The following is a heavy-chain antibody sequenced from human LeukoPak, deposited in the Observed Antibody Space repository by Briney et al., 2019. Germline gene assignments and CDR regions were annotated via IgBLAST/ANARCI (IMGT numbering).Heavy chain of an antibody. CDR1: GFTVSSNY. CDR2: IYSGGST. J-gene: IGHJ4*02. Sequence: PGGSLRLSCAASGFTVSSNYMSWVRQAPGKGLEWVSVIYSGGSTYYADSVKGRFTISRDNSKNTLYLQMNSLRAEDTAVYYCAKDPGMVRGVIIATGFDYWGQGTLVTVSS. D-gene: IGHD3-10*01. V-gene: IGHV3-53*01. CDR3: AKDPGMVRGVIIATGFDY.